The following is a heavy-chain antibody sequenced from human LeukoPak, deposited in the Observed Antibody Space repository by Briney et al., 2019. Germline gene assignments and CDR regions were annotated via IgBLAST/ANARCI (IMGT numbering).Heavy chain of an antibody. CDR1: GGSFSSSSYY. D-gene: IGHD6-19*01. J-gene: IGHJ4*02. CDR3: ARRGWSNVDY. Sequence: PSETLSLSCTVSGGSFSSSSYYWGWIRQPPGQGLEWIGSIYYGGSTYYNPSLKSPVTISVDTSKNQFSLKLSSVTAADTAVYYCARRGWSNVDYWGQGTLVTVSS. V-gene: IGHV4-39*01. CDR2: IYYGGST.